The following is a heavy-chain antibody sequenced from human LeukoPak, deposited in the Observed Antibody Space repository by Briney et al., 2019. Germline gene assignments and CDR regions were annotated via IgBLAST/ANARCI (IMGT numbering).Heavy chain of an antibody. J-gene: IGHJ4*02. CDR2: ISGSGANR. Sequence: GGSLRLSCAASGLTFTNYAMGWVRQPPGKGLQWVSAISGSGANRYYTDSAKGRFTISRDTSKNTLYLQMNSLRAEDTAVYYSTIFSAYDLGLFDYWGQRTLVAVSS. CDR3: TIFSAYDLGLFDY. D-gene: IGHD5-12*01. V-gene: IGHV3-23*01. CDR1: GLTFTNYA.